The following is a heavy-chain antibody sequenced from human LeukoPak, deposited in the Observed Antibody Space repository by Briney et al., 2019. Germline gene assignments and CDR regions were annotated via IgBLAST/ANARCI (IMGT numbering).Heavy chain of an antibody. CDR1: GFTFRSHA. V-gene: IGHV3-23*01. CDR3: AKDFRIGYSAHFDY. J-gene: IGHJ4*02. D-gene: IGHD2-21*01. CDR2: IYENGGTT. Sequence: GGSLRLSRVGSGFTFRSHAMSWVRQAPEKGLEFVSGIYENGGTTYYADSVKGRFSISRDNSKNTLYLQMGSLRGEDTAVYYCAKDFRIGYSAHFDYWGQGALVTVSS.